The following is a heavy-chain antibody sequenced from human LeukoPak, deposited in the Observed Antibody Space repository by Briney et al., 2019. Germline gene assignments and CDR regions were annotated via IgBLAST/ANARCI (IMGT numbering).Heavy chain of an antibody. CDR3: ARGGDYGDYWWFDP. CDR1: GGSFSGYY. V-gene: IGHV4-34*01. D-gene: IGHD4-17*01. J-gene: IGHJ5*02. Sequence: NTSETLSLTCAVYGGSFSGYYWSWIRQPPGKGLEWIGEINHSGSTNYNPSLKSRVTISVDTSKNQFSLKLNSVTAADTAVYYCARGGDYGDYWWFDPWGQGTLVTVSS. CDR2: INHSGST.